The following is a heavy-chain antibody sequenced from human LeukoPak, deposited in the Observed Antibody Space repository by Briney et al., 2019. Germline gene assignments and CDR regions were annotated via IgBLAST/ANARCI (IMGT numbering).Heavy chain of an antibody. V-gene: IGHV4-59*01. CDR3: ARDLGSRYSNWFDP. D-gene: IGHD3-16*01. CDR1: GGSISSYY. Sequence: SETQSLTCTVSGGSISSYYWSWIRQPPGKGLEWIGYIYYSGSTNYNPSLKSRVTISVDTSKNQFSLKLSSVTAADTAVYYCARDLGSRYSNWFDPWGQGTLVTVSS. J-gene: IGHJ5*02. CDR2: IYYSGST.